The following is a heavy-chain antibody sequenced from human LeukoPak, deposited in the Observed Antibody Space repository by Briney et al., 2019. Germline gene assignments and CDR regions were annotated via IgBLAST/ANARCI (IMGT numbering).Heavy chain of an antibody. CDR3: AKRGVVIRVILVGFHKEAYYFDS. CDR2: ISGSGGST. CDR1: GISLSNYG. Sequence: GGSLRLSCAVSGISLSNYGMSWVRQAPGKGLEWVAGISGSGGSTNYADSVKGRFTISRDNPKNALYLQMNRLRAEDTAVYFCAKRGVVIRVILVGFHKEAYYFDSWGQGALVTVSS. V-gene: IGHV3-23*01. D-gene: IGHD3-22*01. J-gene: IGHJ4*02.